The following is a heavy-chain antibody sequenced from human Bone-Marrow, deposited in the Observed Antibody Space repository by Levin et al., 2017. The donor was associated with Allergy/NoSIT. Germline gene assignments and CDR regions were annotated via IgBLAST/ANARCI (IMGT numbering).Heavy chain of an antibody. J-gene: IGHJ4*02. Sequence: PGGSLRLSCLASGFPFTDAWMIWVRQAPGKGLQWVGRIKSRSDGGIIDDAAPVKGRFIISRDDSKSTLYLQMDSLKTEDTAVYYCATVLYRTMTANKIDFWGQGALVTVSS. V-gene: IGHV3-15*01. CDR1: GFPFTDAW. D-gene: IGHD2-21*02. CDR2: IKSRSDGGII. CDR3: ATVLYRTMTANKIDF.